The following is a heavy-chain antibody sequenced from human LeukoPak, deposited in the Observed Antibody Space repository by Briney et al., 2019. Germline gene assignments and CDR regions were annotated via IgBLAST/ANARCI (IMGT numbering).Heavy chain of an antibody. V-gene: IGHV3-53*01. CDR2: IYSGGST. Sequence: GGSLRLSCAASGFTVSSNYMSWVRQAPGKGLEWVSVIYSGGSTYYADSVKGRFTISRDNSKNTLYLQMNSLRAEDTAVYYCAKDRRIGPYYFDYWGQGTLVTVSS. J-gene: IGHJ4*02. CDR3: AKDRRIGPYYFDY. D-gene: IGHD2/OR15-2a*01. CDR1: GFTVSSNY.